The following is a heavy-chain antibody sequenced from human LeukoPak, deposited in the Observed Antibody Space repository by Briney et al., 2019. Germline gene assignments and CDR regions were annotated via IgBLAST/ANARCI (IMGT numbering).Heavy chain of an antibody. CDR1: AFTFSIYW. J-gene: IGHJ4*01. D-gene: IGHD4-23*01. Sequence: GGSLRLSCVAPAFTFSIYWMYWVRPALGEELVWVLRFRGDGMSVVYAYSVEGRFTISRDNAKNTLYLQMNSLRAQDTAVYYCARDGDSTVDFDYWGQGTLVTVSS. CDR3: ARDGDSTVDFDY. CDR2: FRGDGMSV. V-gene: IGHV3-74*01.